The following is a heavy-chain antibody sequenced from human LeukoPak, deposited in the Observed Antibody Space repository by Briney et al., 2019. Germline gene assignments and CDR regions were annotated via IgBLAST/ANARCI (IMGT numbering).Heavy chain of an antibody. V-gene: IGHV3-48*04. CDR3: ARGGYSSGWYSDY. CDR2: MSSSSSTI. Sequence: GGSLRLSCAAPGFTFSTYSMNWVRQAPGKGLEWVSYMSSSSSTIYYADSVKGRFTISRDNAKNSLYLQMNSLRAEDTAVYYCARGGYSSGWYSDYWGQGTLVTVSS. D-gene: IGHD6-19*01. CDR1: GFTFSTYS. J-gene: IGHJ4*02.